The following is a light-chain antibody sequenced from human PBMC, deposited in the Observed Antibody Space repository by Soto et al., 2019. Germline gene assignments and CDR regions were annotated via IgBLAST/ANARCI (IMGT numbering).Light chain of an antibody. V-gene: IGKV3-20*01. CDR2: GAS. CDR3: QQYGSSLTWT. CDR1: QSVSSR. Sequence: EIVFTHSSVTLSFSPVDRATLSCRASQSVSSRLAWYQQKPGQAPRLLISGASSRATGIPDRFSGSGSGTDFTLTISRLEPEDFAVYYCQQYGSSLTWTFGQGTKVDIK. J-gene: IGKJ1*01.